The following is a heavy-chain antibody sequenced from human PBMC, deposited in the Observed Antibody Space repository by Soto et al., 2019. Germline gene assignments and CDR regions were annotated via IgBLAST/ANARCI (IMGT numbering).Heavy chain of an antibody. Sequence: EVQLVESGGGLVQPGGSLRLSCAASGFTFSSYSMNWVRQAPGKGLEWVSYISSSSSTIYYADSVKGRFTISRDNANNSLYLQMNSLRAEDTAVYYCARVDFWSGYYPGDFDYWGQGTLVTVSS. D-gene: IGHD3-3*01. CDR3: ARVDFWSGYYPGDFDY. V-gene: IGHV3-48*01. CDR2: ISSSSSTI. CDR1: GFTFSSYS. J-gene: IGHJ4*02.